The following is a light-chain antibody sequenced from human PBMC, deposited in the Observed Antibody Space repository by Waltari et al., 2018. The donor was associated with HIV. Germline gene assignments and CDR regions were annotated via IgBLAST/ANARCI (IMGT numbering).Light chain of an antibody. V-gene: IGLV1-40*01. CDR3: QSYDSSLSGVV. Sequence: QSVLTQPPSVSGAPGQRVTISSSGSSANRGAGYGVHWYRQLPGTAPKLLIYVNNNRPSGVPDRFSGSVSGTSASLAITGLQAEDEADYYCQSYDSSLSGVVFGGGTNLTVL. CDR1: SANRGAGYG. J-gene: IGLJ2*01. CDR2: VNN.